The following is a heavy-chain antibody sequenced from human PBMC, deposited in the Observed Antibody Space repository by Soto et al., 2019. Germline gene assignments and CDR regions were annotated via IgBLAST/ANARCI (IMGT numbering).Heavy chain of an antibody. Sequence: SETLSLTCAVSGGAINNGGYSWSWLRQPPGKGLEWIGYISHGGNTYYNPSLRSRVIMSLDKSKNHFSLGLKSVTAADTDTYYCARTSYDISPVLLDAFDIWAQGKKVTV. CDR1: GGAINNGGYS. CDR3: ARTSYDISPVLLDAFDI. V-gene: IGHV4-30-2*01. D-gene: IGHD3-9*01. CDR2: ISHGGNT. J-gene: IGHJ3*02.